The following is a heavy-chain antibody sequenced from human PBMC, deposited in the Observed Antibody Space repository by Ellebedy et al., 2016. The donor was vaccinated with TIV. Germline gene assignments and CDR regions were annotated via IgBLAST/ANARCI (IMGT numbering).Heavy chain of an antibody. CDR2: ISGSGAGT. V-gene: IGHV3-23*01. J-gene: IGHJ4*02. D-gene: IGHD6-6*01. CDR3: AKDPEIAARYPTFDY. CDR1: GFTFSNYA. Sequence: GESLKISXAASGFTFSNYAMSWVRQAPGKGLEWVSTISGSGAGTYYADSVKGRFTISRDNSKNTLYLQINSLRAEDTAVYYCAKDPEIAARYPTFDYWGQGTLVTVSS.